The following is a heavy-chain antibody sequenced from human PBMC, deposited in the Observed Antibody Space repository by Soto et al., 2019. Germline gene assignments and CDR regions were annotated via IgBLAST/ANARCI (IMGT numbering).Heavy chain of an antibody. V-gene: IGHV3-30*18. CDR3: AKDVSTMVRGVMVPYYYYYGMDV. CDR1: GFAFSSYR. CDR2: ISYDGSNK. Sequence: GGSLRLFCATSGFAFSSYRRHRVRQAPGTGLEWVAVISYDGSNKYYADSVKGRFTISRDNSKNTLYLQMNSLRAEDTAVYYCAKDVSTMVRGVMVPYYYYYGMDVWGQGT. J-gene: IGHJ6*02. D-gene: IGHD3-10*01.